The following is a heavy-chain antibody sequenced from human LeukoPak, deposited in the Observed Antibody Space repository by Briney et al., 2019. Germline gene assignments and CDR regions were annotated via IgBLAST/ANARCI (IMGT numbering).Heavy chain of an antibody. Sequence: GGSLRLSCAASGFTFRSNVMSWVRQAPGKGLEWVSVISGSGDSTYYADSVKGRFTISRDNSKNTLYLQMNSLRAEDTAVHYCATDLRYWGQGTLVTVSS. CDR2: ISGSGDST. V-gene: IGHV3-23*01. CDR1: GFTFRSNV. J-gene: IGHJ4*02. D-gene: IGHD1-14*01. CDR3: ATDLRY.